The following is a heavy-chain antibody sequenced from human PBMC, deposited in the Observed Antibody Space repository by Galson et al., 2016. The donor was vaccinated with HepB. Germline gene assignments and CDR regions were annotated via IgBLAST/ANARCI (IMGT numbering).Heavy chain of an antibody. Sequence: CAISGDSVSTNSAAWNWIRQSPSRGLEWLGRTYYRSKWWTYYALSVEGRITINPDTSKNQISLHLNSVTPEDTAVYCARGEANWDGGGDNWLDPWGQGTLVTVSS. V-gene: IGHV6-1*01. J-gene: IGHJ5*02. CDR1: GDSVSTNSAA. CDR2: TYYRSKWWT. CDR3: ARGEANWDGGGDNWLDP. D-gene: IGHD7-27*01.